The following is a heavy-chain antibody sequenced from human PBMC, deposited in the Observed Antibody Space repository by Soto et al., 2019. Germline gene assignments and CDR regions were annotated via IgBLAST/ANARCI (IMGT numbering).Heavy chain of an antibody. V-gene: IGHV3-53*01. J-gene: IGHJ3*02. Sequence: LRLSCAASGFTVRSNYMSWVRQAPGKGLEWVSVIYSGGSTYYADSVKGRFTISRDNSKNTLYLQMNSLRAEDTAVYYCAREGGSGWSLDAFDIWGQGTMVTVSS. CDR3: AREGGSGWSLDAFDI. CDR1: GFTVRSNY. D-gene: IGHD6-19*01. CDR2: IYSGGST.